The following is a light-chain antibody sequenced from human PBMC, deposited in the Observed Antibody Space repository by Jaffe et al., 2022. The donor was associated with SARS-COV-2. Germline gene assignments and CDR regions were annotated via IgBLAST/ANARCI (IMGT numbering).Light chain of an antibody. Sequence: DIVMTQSPDSLAVSLGERATINCKSSQSVLYSSNNKNYLAWYQQKPGQPPKLLIYWASTRESGVPDRFSGSGSGTDFTLTISSLQAEDVAVYYCQQYYSPFGPGTKVDIK. CDR2: WAS. V-gene: IGKV4-1*01. CDR1: QSVLYSSNNKNY. J-gene: IGKJ3*01. CDR3: QQYYSP.